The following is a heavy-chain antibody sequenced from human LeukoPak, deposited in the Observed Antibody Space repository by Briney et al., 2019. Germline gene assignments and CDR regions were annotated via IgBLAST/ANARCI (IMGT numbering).Heavy chain of an antibody. CDR3: AKDMCGWPDY. Sequence: GGSLRLSCAASGFAFDDYAMHWVRLAPGKGMEWASLICGDGGSTDYAVSVKGRFTISRDNSKNSLYLQMNSLRTEDTALYYCAKDMCGWPDYWGQGTLVTVSS. V-gene: IGHV3-43*02. CDR1: GFAFDDYA. CDR2: ICGDGGST. D-gene: IGHD6-19*01. J-gene: IGHJ4*02.